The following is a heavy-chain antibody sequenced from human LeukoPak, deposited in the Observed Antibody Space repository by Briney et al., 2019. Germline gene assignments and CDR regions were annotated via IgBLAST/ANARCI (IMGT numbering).Heavy chain of an antibody. D-gene: IGHD5-18*01. CDR3: ARDHRAYTAMVTWFDY. CDR1: GYTFTGYY. J-gene: IGHJ4*02. Sequence: ASVKVSCKASGYTFTGYYMHWVRQAPGQGLEWMGWINPNSGGTNYAQKFQGRVTMIRDTSISTAYMELSRLRSDDTAVYYCARDHRAYTAMVTWFDYWGQGTLVTVSS. CDR2: INPNSGGT. V-gene: IGHV1-2*02.